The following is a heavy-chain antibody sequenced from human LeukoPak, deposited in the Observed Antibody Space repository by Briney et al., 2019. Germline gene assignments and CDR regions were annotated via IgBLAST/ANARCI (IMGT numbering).Heavy chain of an antibody. J-gene: IGHJ5*02. CDR1: GGSISSGDYY. D-gene: IGHD3-3*01. CDR2: IYTSGST. V-gene: IGHV4-61*02. Sequence: SETLSLTCTVSGGSISSGDYYWSWIRQPPGKGLEWIGRIYTSGSTNYNPSLKSRVTISVDTSKNQFSLKLSSVTAADTAVYYCARGVYDFWSGYYLVWFDPWGQGTLVTVSS. CDR3: ARGVYDFWSGYYLVWFDP.